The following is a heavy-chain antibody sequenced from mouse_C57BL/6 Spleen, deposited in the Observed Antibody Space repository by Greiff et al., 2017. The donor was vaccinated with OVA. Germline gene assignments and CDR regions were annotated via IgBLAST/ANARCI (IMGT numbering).Heavy chain of an antibody. CDR1: GYTFTDYY. Sequence: VQLQQSGPELVKPGASVKISCKASGYTFTDYYMNWVKQSHGKSLEWIGDINPNNGGTSYNQKFKGKATLTVDKSSSTAYMELRSLTSEDSAVYYCARSDDDGSSYRYFDVWGTGTTVTVSS. CDR3: ARSDDDGSSYRYFDV. V-gene: IGHV1-26*01. CDR2: INPNNGGT. J-gene: IGHJ1*03. D-gene: IGHD1-1*01.